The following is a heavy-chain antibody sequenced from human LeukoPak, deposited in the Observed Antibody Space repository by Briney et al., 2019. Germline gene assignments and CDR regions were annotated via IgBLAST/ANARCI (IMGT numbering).Heavy chain of an antibody. CDR2: IYTSGST. J-gene: IGHJ3*02. CDR1: GGSISSGSYY. CDR3: ARDSPTVGI. D-gene: IGHD4-17*01. V-gene: IGHV4-61*02. Sequence: SETLSLTCTVSGGSISSGSYYWSWIRQPAGKGLEWIGRIYTSGSTNYNPSLKSRVTISVDTSKNQFSLKLSSVTAADTAVYYCARDSPTVGIWGQGTMVTVSS.